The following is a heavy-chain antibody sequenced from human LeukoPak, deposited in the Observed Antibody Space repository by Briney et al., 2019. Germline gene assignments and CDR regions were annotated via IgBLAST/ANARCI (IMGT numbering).Heavy chain of an antibody. CDR2: IYYDGST. CDR3: VRHLLFYPFYYIDV. V-gene: IGHV4-59*08. CDR1: DGSISSYY. D-gene: IGHD2/OR15-2a*01. Sequence: PSETLSLTCSVSDGSISSYYWSWIRQPPGKGLEWIGYIYYDGSTNYNPSLSSRVTISLDMTKSQFCLKVTSLTAADTAVYYCVRHLLFYPFYYIDVWGKGTTVTVSS. J-gene: IGHJ6*03.